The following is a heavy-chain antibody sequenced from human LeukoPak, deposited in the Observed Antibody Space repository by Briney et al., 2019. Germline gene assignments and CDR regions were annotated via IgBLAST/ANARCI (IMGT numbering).Heavy chain of an antibody. V-gene: IGHV4-59*01. Sequence: PSETLSLTCTVSGGSINDYYWTWIRQAPGKGLEWIGYISNSGTTDYDPSLKSRVTMSVDTSNNEFSLRLTSVTAADTAMYYCARVVRGAVTSNCFDPWGQGTLVTVSS. CDR1: GGSINDYY. CDR3: ARVVRGAVTSNCFDP. J-gene: IGHJ5*02. CDR2: ISNSGTT. D-gene: IGHD4-17*01.